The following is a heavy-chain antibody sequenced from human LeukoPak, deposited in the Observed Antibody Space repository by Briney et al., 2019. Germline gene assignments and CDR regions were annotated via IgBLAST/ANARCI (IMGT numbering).Heavy chain of an antibody. CDR2: IYYSGST. Sequence: PSETLSLTCTVSGGSISSYYWSWIRQPPGKGLEWIGYIYYSGSTNYNPSLKSRVTISVDTSKNQFSLKLSSVTAADTAVYYCARDPYYDFWSGGAFDIWGQGTMVTVSS. CDR1: GGSISSYY. CDR3: ARDPYYDFWSGGAFDI. D-gene: IGHD3-3*01. J-gene: IGHJ3*02. V-gene: IGHV4-59*12.